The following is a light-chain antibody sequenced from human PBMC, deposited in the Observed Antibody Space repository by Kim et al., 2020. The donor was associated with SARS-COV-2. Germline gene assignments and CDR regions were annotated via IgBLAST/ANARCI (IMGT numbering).Light chain of an antibody. J-gene: IGLJ1*01. CDR3: QSYDSSLSGFYV. CDR2: GNS. CDR1: SSNIVAGYD. V-gene: IGLV1-40*01. Sequence: RVTISCTGSSSNIVAGYDVHWYQQLPGTAPKLLIYGNSNRPSGVPDRFSGSKSGTSASLAITGLQAEDEADYYCQSYDSSLSGFYVFGTGTKVTVL.